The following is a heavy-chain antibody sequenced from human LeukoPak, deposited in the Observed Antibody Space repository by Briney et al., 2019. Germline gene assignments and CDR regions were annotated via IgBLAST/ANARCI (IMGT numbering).Heavy chain of an antibody. CDR2: IYYSGST. CDR3: ATVLRYFDRFEYAFDI. D-gene: IGHD3-9*01. J-gene: IGHJ3*02. V-gene: IGHV4-59*01. CDR1: GGSISSYY. Sequence: SETLSLTCTVSGGSISSYYWSWIRQPPGKGLEWIGYIYYSGSTNYNPSLKSRVTISVDTSKNQFSLKLSSVTAADTAVYYCATVLRYFDRFEYAFDIWGQGTMVTVSS.